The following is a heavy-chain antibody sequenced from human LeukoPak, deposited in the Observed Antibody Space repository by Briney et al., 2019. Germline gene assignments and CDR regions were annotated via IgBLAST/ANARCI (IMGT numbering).Heavy chain of an antibody. V-gene: IGHV1-69*04. D-gene: IGHD2-8*01. J-gene: IGHJ4*02. CDR2: IIPILGIA. CDR1: GYSFTSYW. Sequence: RISCKGSGYSFTSYWISWVRQAPGQGLEWMGRIIPILGIANYAQKFQGRVTITADKSTSTAYMELSSLRSEDTAVYYCARDYCTNGVCQGIDYWGQGTLVTVSS. CDR3: ARDYCTNGVCQGIDY.